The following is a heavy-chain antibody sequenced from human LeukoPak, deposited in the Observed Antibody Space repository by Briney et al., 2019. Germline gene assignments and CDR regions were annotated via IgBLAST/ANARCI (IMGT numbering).Heavy chain of an antibody. J-gene: IGHJ3*02. D-gene: IGHD3-16*02. CDR3: ATCYDYVWGSYRSSPCAFDI. CDR1: GGTFSSYA. V-gene: IGHV1-69*13. CDR2: IIPIFGTA. Sequence: AASVKVSCKASGGTFSSYAISWVRQAPGQGLEWMGGIIPIFGTANYAQKFQGRVTITADEPTSTAYMELSSLRSEDTAVYYCATCYDYVWGSYRSSPCAFDIWGQGTMVTVSS.